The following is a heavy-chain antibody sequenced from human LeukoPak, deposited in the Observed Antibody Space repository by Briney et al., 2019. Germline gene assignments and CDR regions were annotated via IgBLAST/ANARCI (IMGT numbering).Heavy chain of an antibody. V-gene: IGHV1-69*13. J-gene: IGHJ5*02. D-gene: IGHD6-13*01. CDR1: GGTFSSYG. Sequence: GASVKVSCKASGGTFSSYGISRVRQAPGQGLEWMGGIIPIFGTANYAQKFQGRVTITADESTSTAYMELSSLRSEDTAVYYCASASSSYDWFDPWGQGTLVTVSS. CDR3: ASASSSYDWFDP. CDR2: IIPIFGTA.